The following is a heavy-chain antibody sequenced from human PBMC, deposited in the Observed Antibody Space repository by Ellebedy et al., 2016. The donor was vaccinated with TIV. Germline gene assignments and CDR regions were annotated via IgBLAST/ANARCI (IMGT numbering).Heavy chain of an antibody. D-gene: IGHD4-17*01. CDR1: GFTFSNYW. CDR2: INSDGCIT. Sequence: GGSLRLSCAASGFTFSNYWMHWVRQVPGKGLVWVSRINSDGCITSYADSVKGRFTISRDNAKNTLYLQMNSLRAEDTAVFYCARDRDYADYPRFDPWGQGTLVTVSS. V-gene: IGHV3-74*01. CDR3: ARDRDYADYPRFDP. J-gene: IGHJ5*02.